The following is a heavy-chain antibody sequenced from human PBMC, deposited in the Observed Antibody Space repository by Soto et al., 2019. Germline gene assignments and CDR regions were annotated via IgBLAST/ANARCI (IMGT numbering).Heavy chain of an antibody. CDR2: INHSGST. Sequence: QVQLQQWGAGLLKPSETLSLTCAIYGGPFSGFSWSWIRQSPDKGLEWIGEINHSGSTNYNPSLKSRLTISLDTSKSLFSLKLRSVTAADTALYYCARGEEGQAYGFDIWGQGTMVTVSS. CDR3: ARGEEGQAYGFDI. CDR1: GGPFSGFS. J-gene: IGHJ3*02. V-gene: IGHV4-34*01.